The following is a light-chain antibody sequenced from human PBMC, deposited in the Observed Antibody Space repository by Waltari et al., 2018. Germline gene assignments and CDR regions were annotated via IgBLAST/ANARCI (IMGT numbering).Light chain of an antibody. CDR3: ATWDDSLTGVV. V-gene: IGLV1-44*01. Sequence: QSVLTQPPSVSGTPGQRVSISCSGSRSNIGSNTDNWYRQLPGTAPKLLISTNNLRPSGVPDRVSGSKSGTSASLAISGLQPEDEADYYCATWDDSLTGVVFGGGTKLTV. CDR2: TNN. CDR1: RSNIGSNT. J-gene: IGLJ3*02.